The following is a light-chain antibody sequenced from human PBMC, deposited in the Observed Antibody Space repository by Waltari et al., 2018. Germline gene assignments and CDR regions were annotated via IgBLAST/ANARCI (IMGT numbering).Light chain of an antibody. CDR3: HQYYSYRGT. Sequence: DIQMTQSPSTLSASVGDRFTITCRASQNISPWLAWYQQKPGKAPKLLISKASSLESGVPSRFSGSGSGTEFTLTITSLQPDDFATYYCHQYYSYRGTFGQGTKVEIK. CDR1: QNISPW. V-gene: IGKV1-5*03. CDR2: KAS. J-gene: IGKJ1*01.